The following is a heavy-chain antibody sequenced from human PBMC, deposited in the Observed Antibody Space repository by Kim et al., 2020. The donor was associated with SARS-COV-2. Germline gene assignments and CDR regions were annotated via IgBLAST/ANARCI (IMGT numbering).Heavy chain of an antibody. D-gene: IGHD4-17*01. Sequence: GGSLRLSFAASGFTFSSYAMSWVRQAPGKGLEWVSAISGSGGSTYYADSVKGRFTISRDNSKNTLYLQMNSLRAEDTAVYYCAKGNDYGDYEGISAWGQGTLVTVSS. CDR1: GFTFSSYA. J-gene: IGHJ5*02. CDR3: AKGNDYGDYEGISA. CDR2: ISGSGGST. V-gene: IGHV3-23*01.